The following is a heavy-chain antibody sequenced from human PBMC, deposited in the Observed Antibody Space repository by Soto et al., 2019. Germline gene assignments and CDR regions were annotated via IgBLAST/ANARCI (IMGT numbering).Heavy chain of an antibody. J-gene: IGHJ4*02. CDR3: ARGPLVVLNYFES. V-gene: IGHV1-18*04. Sequence: ASVKVSCKASAYSFSSYGITWVRQAPGQGLEWVGWISAYNGNFNYAQKYEGRVTLTTDTSTSTAYMELSSLTSDDTAMYFCARGPLVVLNYFESWGQGTLVTVSS. CDR2: ISAYNGNF. CDR1: AYSFSSYG.